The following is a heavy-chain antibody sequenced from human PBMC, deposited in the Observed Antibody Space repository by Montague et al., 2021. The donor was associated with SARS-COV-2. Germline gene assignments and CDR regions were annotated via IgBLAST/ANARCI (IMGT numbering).Heavy chain of an antibody. CDR2: IYAGGST. CDR3: ARVRNGWAYYFDY. J-gene: IGHJ4*02. CDR1: TFTVNNNY. Sequence: SLRLSCAASTFTVNNNYMSWVRQAPGKGLEWVSVIYAGGSTYYADSVRGRFTISRDISKNTLFLQINSLRAEDTALYYCARVRNGWAYYFDYWGQGTLVTVSS. D-gene: IGHD1-1*01. V-gene: IGHV3-66*01.